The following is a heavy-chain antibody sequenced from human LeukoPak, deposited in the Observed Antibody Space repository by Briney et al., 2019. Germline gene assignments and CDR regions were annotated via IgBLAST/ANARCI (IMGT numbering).Heavy chain of an antibody. D-gene: IGHD2-15*01. V-gene: IGHV4-39*01. CDR2: IHYSGST. CDR1: GGSISSSTYF. CDR3: ARGGWAALDY. J-gene: IGHJ4*02. Sequence: SETLSLTCSVSGGSISSSTYFWGWIRQPPGTGLGWIASIHYSGSTYSNPSLKSRVTISVDTSKNQFSLRLSSVSAADTAVYFCARGGWAALDYWGQGTLVTVSS.